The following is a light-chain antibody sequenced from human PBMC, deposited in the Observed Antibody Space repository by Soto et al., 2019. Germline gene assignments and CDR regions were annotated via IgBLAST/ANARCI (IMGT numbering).Light chain of an antibody. CDR2: EVS. CDR1: SGDVGGYNY. J-gene: IGLJ3*02. V-gene: IGLV2-14*01. Sequence: QSALTQPASVSGSPGQWITISCTGTSGDVGGYNYVSWYQQHPGKAPKLMIYEVSNRPSGVSSRFSGSKSGNTASLTISGLQAEDEADYYCLSYTTTNAWVFGGGTKLTVL. CDR3: LSYTTTNAWV.